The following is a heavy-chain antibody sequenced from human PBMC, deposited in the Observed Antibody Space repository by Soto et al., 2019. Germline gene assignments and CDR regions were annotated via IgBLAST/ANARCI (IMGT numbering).Heavy chain of an antibody. CDR1: GGSVSSGSYY. CDR3: AGAYFGGDCYPGGYWYFDL. V-gene: IGHV4-61*01. J-gene: IGHJ2*01. D-gene: IGHD2-21*02. Sequence: QVQLQESGPGLVKPSETLSLTCTVSGGSVSSGSYYWSWIRQPPGKGREWVGYIYYSGSTNYNHSLKSRVSISVDTSQNQFSLKLSSVTAADTAVYYWAGAYFGGDCYPGGYWYFDLWGRGTLVTVS. CDR2: IYYSGST.